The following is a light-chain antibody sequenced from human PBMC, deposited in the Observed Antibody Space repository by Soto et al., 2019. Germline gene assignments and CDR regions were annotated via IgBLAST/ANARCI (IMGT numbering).Light chain of an antibody. CDR3: GAWDSSLSAVV. J-gene: IGLJ2*01. CDR2: DND. CDR1: SSNIANNY. V-gene: IGLV1-51*01. Sequence: QSVLTQPPSVSAAPGQKVTISCSGSSSNIANNYVSWYQQLPGRAPKLLIYDNDKRPSGIPDRFSGSKSGTSATLGITGLQTGDEADYYCGAWDSSLSAVVFGGGTKLTVL.